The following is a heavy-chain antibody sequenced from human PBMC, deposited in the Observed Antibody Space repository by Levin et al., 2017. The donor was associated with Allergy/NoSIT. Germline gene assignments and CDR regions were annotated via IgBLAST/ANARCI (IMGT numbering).Heavy chain of an antibody. CDR2: IYYSGST. J-gene: IGHJ4*02. D-gene: IGHD6-19*01. CDR1: GGSISSYY. Sequence: PSETLSLTCTVSGGSISSYYWSWIRQPPGKGLEWIGYIYYSGSTNYNPSLKSRVTISVDTSKNQFSLKLSSVTAADTAVYYCARHPPHRGGWSAESFYFDYWGQGTLVTVSS. V-gene: IGHV4-59*08. CDR3: ARHPPHRGGWSAESFYFDY.